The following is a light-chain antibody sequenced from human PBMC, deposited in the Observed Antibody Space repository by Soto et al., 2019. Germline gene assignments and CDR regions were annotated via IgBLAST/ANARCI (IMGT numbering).Light chain of an antibody. J-gene: IGLJ1*01. CDR2: EVS. CDR3: SSYAGSNNFV. V-gene: IGLV2-8*01. Sequence: QAALTQPPSASGPPGQSVTISCTGTSSDVGGYNYVSWYQQHPGKAPKLMIYEVSERPSGVPDRFSGSKSSNTASLTVSGLQAEDEADYYCSSYAGSNNFVFGTGTKVT. CDR1: SSDVGGYNY.